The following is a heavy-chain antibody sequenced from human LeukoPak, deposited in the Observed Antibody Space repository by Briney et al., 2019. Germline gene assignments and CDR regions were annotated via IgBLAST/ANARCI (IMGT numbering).Heavy chain of an antibody. CDR1: GFTFSSYA. Sequence: PGGSLRLSCAASGFTFSSYAMSWGRQAPGKGLEWDSAISGSGGSTDYADSVKGRFTISRHNSKNTLYLQMNSLRAEDTAVYYCAKDIVVVPAANWGFDYWGQGTLVTVSS. J-gene: IGHJ4*02. D-gene: IGHD2-2*01. V-gene: IGHV3-23*01. CDR2: ISGSGGST. CDR3: AKDIVVVPAANWGFDY.